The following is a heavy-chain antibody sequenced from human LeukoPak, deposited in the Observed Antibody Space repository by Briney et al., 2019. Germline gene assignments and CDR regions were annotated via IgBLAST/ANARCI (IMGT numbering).Heavy chain of an antibody. Sequence: SETLSLTCTVSGYSISSGYYWGWIRQPPGKGLEWIGSIYHSGSTYYNPSLKSRVTISVDTSKNQFSLKLSSVTAADTAVYYCARVVVTMVRGVIPTYNHFDYWGQGTLVTVSS. V-gene: IGHV4-38-2*02. CDR2: IYHSGST. CDR1: GYSISSGYY. CDR3: ARVVVTMVRGVIPTYNHFDY. D-gene: IGHD3-10*01. J-gene: IGHJ4*02.